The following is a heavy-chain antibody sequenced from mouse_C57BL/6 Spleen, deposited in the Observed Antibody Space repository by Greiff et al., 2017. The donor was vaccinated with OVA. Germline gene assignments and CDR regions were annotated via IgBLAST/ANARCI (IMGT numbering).Heavy chain of an antibody. CDR3: PIYYGAY. J-gene: IGHJ3*01. D-gene: IGHD2-1*01. V-gene: IGHV6-3*01. CDR2: IRLKSDNYAT. Sequence: EVKLAESGGGLVQPGGSMKLSCVASGFTFSNYWMNWVRQSPEKGLEWVAQIRLKSDNYATHYAESVKGRYTISRDDSTSSVYLQMNNLRAEDTGIYYCPIYYGAYWGQGTLVTVSA. CDR1: GFTFSNYW.